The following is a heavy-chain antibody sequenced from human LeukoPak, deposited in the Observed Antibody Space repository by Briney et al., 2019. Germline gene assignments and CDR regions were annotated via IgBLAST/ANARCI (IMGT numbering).Heavy chain of an antibody. V-gene: IGHV4-59*01. CDR1: AVSISGSY. Sequence: PSQTLSLTCSVSAVSISGSYWTWIRQSPGKGLEWIGYIYYSGSTTYNPSLKSRVTISVDTSKKQFSLKLRSVTAADTAVYYCARAKVTYYYDGNGYYYFDSWGQGTLVTVSS. J-gene: IGHJ4*02. D-gene: IGHD3-22*01. CDR3: ARAKVTYYYDGNGYYYFDS. CDR2: IYYSGST.